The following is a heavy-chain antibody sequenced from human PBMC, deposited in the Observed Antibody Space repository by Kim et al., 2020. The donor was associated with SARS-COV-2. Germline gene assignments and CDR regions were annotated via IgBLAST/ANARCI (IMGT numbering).Heavy chain of an antibody. V-gene: IGHV1-69*13. J-gene: IGHJ6*02. CDR3: ATSPPSPDSSGWYDSYYGMDV. Sequence: SVKVSCKASGGTFSSYAISWVRQAPGQGLEWMGVIIPIFGTANYAQKFQGRVTITADESTSTAYMELSSLRSEDTAVYYCATSPPSPDSSGWYDSYYGMDVWGQGTTVTVSS. D-gene: IGHD6-19*01. CDR1: GGTFSSYA. CDR2: IIPIFGTA.